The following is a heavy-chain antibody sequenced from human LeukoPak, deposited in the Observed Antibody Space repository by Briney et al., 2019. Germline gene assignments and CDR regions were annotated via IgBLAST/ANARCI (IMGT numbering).Heavy chain of an antibody. J-gene: IGHJ3*02. D-gene: IGHD3-22*01. V-gene: IGHV1-46*01. CDR3: ASKWVTYYYNSSYYHYPTDVFDI. CDR1: GYTFTSYF. Sequence: AAVKVSCKASGYTFTSYFMHWVRQAPGQGLEWMGIINPSTGSTSYAQKFQDRVTMTRDTSISTAYMELSRLRSDDTAVYYCASKWVTYYYNSSYYHYPTDVFDIWGQGTMVTVSS. CDR2: INPSTGST.